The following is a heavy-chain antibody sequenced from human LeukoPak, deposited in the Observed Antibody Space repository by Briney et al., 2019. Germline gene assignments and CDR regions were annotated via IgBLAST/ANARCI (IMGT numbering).Heavy chain of an antibody. CDR1: GFTFNTNA. D-gene: IGHD1-26*01. CDR3: ARRLLVGTTVRPYFDY. Sequence: PGGSLRLSCAASGFTFNTNAMSWVRQAPGKGLEWVSAISGRTGGTYYADSVKGRFTISRDNSKHTVYLEMNSLRAEDTAVYYCARRLLVGTTVRPYFDYWGQGTLVTVSS. V-gene: IGHV3-23*01. CDR2: ISGRTGGT. J-gene: IGHJ4*02.